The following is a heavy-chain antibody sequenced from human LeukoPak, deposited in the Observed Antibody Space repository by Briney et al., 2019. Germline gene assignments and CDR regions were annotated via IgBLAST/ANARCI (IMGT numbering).Heavy chain of an antibody. CDR2: IKQDGNEK. CDR3: ARAGQGYCSGGSCYSWFDP. J-gene: IGHJ5*02. CDR1: GFTFSSYW. Sequence: GGSLRLSCAASGFTFSSYWMNWVRQAPGKGLEWVASIKQDGNEKYYVDSVKGRFTISRDNAKNSLYLQMNSLRAEDTAVYYCARAGQGYCSGGSCYSWFDPWGQGTLVTVSS. D-gene: IGHD2-15*01. V-gene: IGHV3-7*01.